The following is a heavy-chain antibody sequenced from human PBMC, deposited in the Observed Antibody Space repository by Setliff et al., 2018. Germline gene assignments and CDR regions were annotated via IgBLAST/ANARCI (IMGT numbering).Heavy chain of an antibody. CDR3: ISLWLGYYGLDV. Sequence: PGGSLRLSCAASGFTFSNAWMSWVRQAPGKGLEWVGRIKRESDGGTTDYAAPVKGRFTISRDDSKNTLYLQMNSLKTEDTAVYYCISLWLGYYGLDVSCKGGHRLL. CDR1: GFTFSNAW. D-gene: IGHD5-18*01. CDR2: IKRESDGGTT. V-gene: IGHV3-15*01. J-gene: IGHJ6*04.